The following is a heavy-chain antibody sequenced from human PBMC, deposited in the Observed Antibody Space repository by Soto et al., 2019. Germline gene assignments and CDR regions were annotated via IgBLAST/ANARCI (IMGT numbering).Heavy chain of an antibody. CDR1: GFTFSSYA. J-gene: IGHJ6*02. V-gene: IGHV3-30-3*01. CDR2: ISYDGSNK. CDR3: AREGTVTSIRYYYYGMDL. D-gene: IGHD4-17*01. Sequence: PGGSLRLSCAASGFTFSSYAMHWVRQAPGKGLEWVAVISYDGSNKYYADSVKGRFTISRDNSKNTLYLQMNSLRAEDTAVYYCAREGTVTSIRYYYYGMDLRGQGTTVTVSS.